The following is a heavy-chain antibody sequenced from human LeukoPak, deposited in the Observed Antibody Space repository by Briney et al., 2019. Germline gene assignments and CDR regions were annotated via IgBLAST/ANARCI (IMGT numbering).Heavy chain of an antibody. V-gene: IGHV3-30*02. CDR3: VKDYDFWSGYYSPTRGYFDY. Sequence: GGSLRLSCAASGFTFSSYSMHWVRQAPGKGLEWVSFIRYDGSNKYYADSVKGRFAISRDNSKNTLYLQMNSLRAEDTAVYYCVKDYDFWSGYYSPTRGYFDYWGQGTLVTVSS. CDR2: IRYDGSNK. CDR1: GFTFSSYS. D-gene: IGHD3-3*01. J-gene: IGHJ4*02.